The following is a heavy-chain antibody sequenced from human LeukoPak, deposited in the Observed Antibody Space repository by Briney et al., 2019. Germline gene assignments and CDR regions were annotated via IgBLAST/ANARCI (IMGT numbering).Heavy chain of an antibody. CDR1: GGTFSSYA. CDR2: IIPIFGTA. CDR3: ATTGAAADRYYFDY. Sequence: GASVKVSCKASGGTFSSYAISWVRQAPGQGLEWMGGIIPIFGTANYAQKFQGRVTITADESTSTANMELSSLRSEDTAVYYCATTGAAADRYYFDYWGQGTLVTVSS. V-gene: IGHV1-69*13. D-gene: IGHD6-13*01. J-gene: IGHJ4*02.